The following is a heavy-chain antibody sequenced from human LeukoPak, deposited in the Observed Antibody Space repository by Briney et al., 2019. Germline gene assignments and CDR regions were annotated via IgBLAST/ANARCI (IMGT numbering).Heavy chain of an antibody. V-gene: IGHV3-33*01. CDR3: ARVVGVTEGWGYFDY. D-gene: IGHD2-21*02. Sequence: GGSLRLSCAASGFTFRSYGMHWVRQAPGKGLEWVAVIWFDGSKEYYADSAKGRFTISRDNPKNTAYLQMNSLRVEDTAVYYCARVVGVTEGWGYFDYWGQGALVTVSS. CDR1: GFTFRSYG. J-gene: IGHJ4*02. CDR2: IWFDGSKE.